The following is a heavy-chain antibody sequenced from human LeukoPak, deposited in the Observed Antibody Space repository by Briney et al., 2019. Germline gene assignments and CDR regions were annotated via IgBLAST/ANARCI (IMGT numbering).Heavy chain of an antibody. CDR1: GFTIGDYA. CDR2: ITWNSVTI. J-gene: IGHJ6*03. D-gene: IGHD5-18*01. CDR3: ARVRGVDTVSYMDV. Sequence: GRSLRLSCAASGFTIGDYAMHWVRQAPGKGLEWVSGITWNSVTIDYADSVKGRFTISRDNAKNSLYLQMNSLRAEDTALYYCARVRGVDTVSYMDVWGKGTTVTVSS. V-gene: IGHV3-9*01.